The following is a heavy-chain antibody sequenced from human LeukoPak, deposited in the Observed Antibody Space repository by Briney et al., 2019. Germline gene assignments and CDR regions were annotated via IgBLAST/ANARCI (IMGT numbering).Heavy chain of an antibody. J-gene: IGHJ3*01. CDR1: GDRVSNDDGA. CDR3: AGGYAFDV. V-gene: IGHV6-1*01. Sequence: SQALSLTCAISGDRVSNDDGAWSWIRQSPSRGLEWLGRKYSRSQRYNDYARSVMSRISVDPDTSKNQFSLQLRSVTPEDTAVYYCAGGYAFDVWGQGTTVIVSS. CDR2: KYSRSQRYN.